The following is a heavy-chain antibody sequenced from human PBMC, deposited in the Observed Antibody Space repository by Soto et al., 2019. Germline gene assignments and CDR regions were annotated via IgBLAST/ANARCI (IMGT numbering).Heavy chain of an antibody. J-gene: IGHJ4*02. Sequence: PSETLSLTCTVSGGSISSYDWSWIRQPPGKGLEWIGYIYYSGSTNYNPSLKSRVTISVDTSKNQFSLKLSSVTAADTAVYYCARSGRAAEPYYFDYWGQGTLVTVSS. D-gene: IGHD6-13*01. CDR2: IYYSGST. CDR1: GGSISSYD. CDR3: ARSGRAAEPYYFDY. V-gene: IGHV4-59*01.